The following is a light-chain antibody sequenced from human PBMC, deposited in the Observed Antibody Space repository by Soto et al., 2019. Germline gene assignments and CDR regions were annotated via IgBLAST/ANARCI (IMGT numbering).Light chain of an antibody. J-gene: IGLJ1*01. CDR1: SSDVGGYNY. CDR2: EVS. V-gene: IGLV2-14*01. Sequence: LTQPASVSGSPGQSITISCTGTSSDVGGYNYVSWYQQHPGKAPKLMIYEVSNRPSGVSNRFSGSKSGNTASLSISGLQAEDEADYYCSSYTSSSTRVSGTGTKVTVL. CDR3: SSYTSSSTRV.